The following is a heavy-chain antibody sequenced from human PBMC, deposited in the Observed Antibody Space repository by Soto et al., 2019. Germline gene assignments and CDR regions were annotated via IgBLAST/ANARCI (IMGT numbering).Heavy chain of an antibody. CDR1: GFTFSSYA. CDR2: ISGSGGST. Sequence: GESLKISCAASGFTFSSYAMSWVRQAPGKGLEWVSAISGSGGSTYYADSVKGRFTISRDNSKNTLYLQMNSLRAEDTAVYYCAKARYRFPFDYWGQGTLVTVSS. D-gene: IGHD2-2*02. CDR3: AKARYRFPFDY. J-gene: IGHJ4*02. V-gene: IGHV3-23*01.